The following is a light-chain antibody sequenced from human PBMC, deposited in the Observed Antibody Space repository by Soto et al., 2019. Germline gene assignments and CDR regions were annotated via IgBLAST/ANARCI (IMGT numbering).Light chain of an antibody. CDR1: SSNIGSNY. J-gene: IGLJ2*01. Sequence: QSVLTQSPSASGTPGQRVTFSCSGSSSNIGSNYVYWYQQLPGTAPKLLIYSNNLRPSGVPDRFSGSKSGTSASLAISGLQSEDEADYYCAAWDDSLSGVVFGGGTKLTVL. CDR3: AAWDDSLSGVV. V-gene: IGLV1-47*02. CDR2: SNN.